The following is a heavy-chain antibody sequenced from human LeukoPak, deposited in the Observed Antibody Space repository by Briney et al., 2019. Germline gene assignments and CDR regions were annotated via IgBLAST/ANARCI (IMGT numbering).Heavy chain of an antibody. Sequence: GGSLRLSCAASGFTFTNAWMNWVRQAPGKGVEWVGLNKSKTDGGTADYAAPVKGRFTISRDDSKTTVSLQMNSLKAEDTAVYYCTTGAWIQLWLADYWGRGTLVTVSS. CDR2: NKSKTDGGTA. J-gene: IGHJ4*02. V-gene: IGHV3-15*01. D-gene: IGHD5-18*01. CDR1: GFTFTNAW. CDR3: TTGAWIQLWLADY.